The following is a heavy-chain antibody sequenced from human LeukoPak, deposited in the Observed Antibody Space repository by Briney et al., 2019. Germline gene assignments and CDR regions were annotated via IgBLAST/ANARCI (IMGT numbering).Heavy chain of an antibody. D-gene: IGHD3-10*01. CDR1: GFTFSSYA. Sequence: GGSLRLSCAASGFTFSSYAMSWVRQAPGKGLEWVSAIIGSGGSTYYADSVKGRFTISRDNSKNTLYLQMNSLRAEDTAVYYCAKPYMVRGVIQRFDPWGQGTLVTVSS. CDR3: AKPYMVRGVIQRFDP. V-gene: IGHV3-23*01. CDR2: IIGSGGST. J-gene: IGHJ5*02.